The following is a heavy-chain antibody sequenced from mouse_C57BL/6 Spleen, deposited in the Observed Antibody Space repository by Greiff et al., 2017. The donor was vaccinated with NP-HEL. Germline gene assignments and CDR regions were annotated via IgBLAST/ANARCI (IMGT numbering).Heavy chain of an antibody. D-gene: IGHD2-2*01. CDR1: GYSFTGYS. Sequence: VQLQQSGPELVKPGASVKLSCKASGYSFTGYSMHWVKQSPEQSLEWIGEINPSTGGTTYNQKFKAKATLTVDKSSSTAYMQLKSLTSEDSAVYDGARGFYDGYDGGFADWGQGTLVTVSA. V-gene: IGHV1-42*01. J-gene: IGHJ3*01. CDR2: INPSTGGT. CDR3: ARGFYDGYDGGFAD.